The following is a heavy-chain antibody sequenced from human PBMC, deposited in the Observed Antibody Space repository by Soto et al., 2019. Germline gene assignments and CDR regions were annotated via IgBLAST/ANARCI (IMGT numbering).Heavy chain of an antibody. Sequence: TSETLSLTCTVSGGSISSGNYYWSWIRQPPGKGLERIGFISYSGSAYYNPSLKSRVTISVDTSKNQFSLNLSFVTAADTAVYYCATMGTQATGLYDFDYWGQGTLVTVSS. D-gene: IGHD5-12*01. J-gene: IGHJ4*02. V-gene: IGHV4-30-4*01. CDR2: ISYSGSA. CDR1: GGSISSGNYY. CDR3: ATMGTQATGLYDFDY.